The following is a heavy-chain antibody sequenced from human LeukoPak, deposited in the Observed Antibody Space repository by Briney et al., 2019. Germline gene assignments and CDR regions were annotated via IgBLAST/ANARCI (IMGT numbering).Heavy chain of an antibody. J-gene: IGHJ3*02. CDR3: AKDLGPTGGAFDI. D-gene: IGHD2-15*01. Sequence: GGSLRLSCEASGFTFDNYAMHWVRQAPGKGLEWVSFIRYDGSNKYYADSVKGRFTISRDNSKNTLYLQMNSLRAEDTAVYYCAKDLGPTGGAFDIWGQGTMVTVS. V-gene: IGHV3-30*02. CDR1: GFTFDNYA. CDR2: IRYDGSNK.